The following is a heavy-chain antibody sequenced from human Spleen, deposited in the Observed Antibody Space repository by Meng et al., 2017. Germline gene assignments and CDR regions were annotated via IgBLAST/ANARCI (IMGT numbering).Heavy chain of an antibody. CDR1: GFSLSTTGVG. V-gene: IGHV2-5*02. CDR3: AHRREAVTGVASAFDV. J-gene: IGHJ3*01. CDR2: IYWDDDK. D-gene: IGHD6-19*01. Sequence: SGPTLVKPTQTLTLTCTFSGFSLSTTGVGVGWIRQPPGKALEWMVVIYWDDDKRYSPSLKSRVTITKDTSRNQVVLTMTHMDPTDTATYYCAHRREAVTGVASAFDVRGQGTMVTVSS.